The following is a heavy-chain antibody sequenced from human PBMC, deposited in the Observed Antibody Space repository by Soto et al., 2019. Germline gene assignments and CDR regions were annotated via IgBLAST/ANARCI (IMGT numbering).Heavy chain of an antibody. CDR1: GFTFDDYG. V-gene: IGHV3-20*04. CDR2: INWNGGST. CDR3: ARVQGWELPIAFIDY. D-gene: IGHD1-26*01. Sequence: GGSLRLSCAASGFTFDDYGMSWVRQAPGKGLEWVSGINWNGGSTGYADSVKGRFTISRDNAKNSLYLQMNSLRAEDTALYYCARVQGWELPIAFIDYWGQGTLVTVSS. J-gene: IGHJ4*02.